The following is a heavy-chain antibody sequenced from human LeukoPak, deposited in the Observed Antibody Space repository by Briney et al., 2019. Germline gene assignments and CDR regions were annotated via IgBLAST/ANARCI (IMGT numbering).Heavy chain of an antibody. CDR2: INHSGST. J-gene: IGHJ4*02. D-gene: IGHD1-26*01. CDR3: ASGCRWELLRYYFDY. V-gene: IGHV4-34*01. Sequence: SETLSLTCAVYGGSFSGYYWSWIRQPPGKGLEWIGEINHSGSTNYNPSLKSRVTISVDTSKNQFSLKLSSVTAADTAVYYCASGCRWELLRYYFDYWGQGTLVTVSS. CDR1: GGSFSGYY.